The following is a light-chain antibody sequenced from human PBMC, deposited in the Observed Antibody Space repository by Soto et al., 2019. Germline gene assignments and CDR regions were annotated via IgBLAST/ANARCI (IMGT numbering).Light chain of an antibody. CDR1: SSDVGGYNY. Sequence: QSVLTQPASVSGSPGQSITISCTGTSSDVGGYNYVSWYQLHPGKAPKLMVYEVSNRPSGVSNRFSGSKSGNTASLTISGLQAEDAADYYCSSYTSNTAYVFGTGTKVTVL. V-gene: IGLV2-14*01. J-gene: IGLJ1*01. CDR2: EVS. CDR3: SSYTSNTAYV.